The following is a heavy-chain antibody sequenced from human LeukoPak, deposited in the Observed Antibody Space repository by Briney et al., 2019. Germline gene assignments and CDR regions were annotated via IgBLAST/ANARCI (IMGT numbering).Heavy chain of an antibody. D-gene: IGHD6-13*01. V-gene: IGHV4-59*01. CDR2: IYYSGTT. CDR1: GGSIGTYS. J-gene: IGHJ4*02. CDR3: ARGVYIAATQYGY. Sequence: SETLSVTCTVSGGSIGTYSWNWIRQPPGNGLEWIGYIYYSGTTNYNPSLKSRVTISVDTSKNQFSLKLSSVTAADTAVYYCARGVYIAATQYGYWGQGTLVTVSS.